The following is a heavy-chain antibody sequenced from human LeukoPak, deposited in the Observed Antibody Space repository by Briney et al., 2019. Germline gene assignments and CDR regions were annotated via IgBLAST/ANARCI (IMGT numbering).Heavy chain of an antibody. Sequence: SETLSLTCTVSGGSISSYYWSWIRQPPGKGLEWIGYLSYSGSTNYNPSLKSRVTISVDTSKNQFSLKLSSVTAADTAVYYCARLREAVAGTSRWFDPWAREPWSPSPQ. CDR2: LSYSGST. CDR1: GGSISSYY. J-gene: IGHJ5*02. D-gene: IGHD6-19*01. CDR3: ARLREAVAGTSRWFDP. V-gene: IGHV4-59*01.